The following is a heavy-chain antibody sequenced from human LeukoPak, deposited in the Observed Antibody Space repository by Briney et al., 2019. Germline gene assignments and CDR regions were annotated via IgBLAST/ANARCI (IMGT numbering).Heavy chain of an antibody. J-gene: IGHJ5*02. CDR3: AGVPTMVLWFDP. V-gene: IGHV1-18*01. Sequence: GASVKVSCKASGYTFTSYGISWVRQAPGQGLEWMGWISAYNGNTNYAQKLQGRVTMTTDKSTRTAYMKLRSVGSDDTAVYYSAGVPTMVLWFDPWGQGTLVTVSS. D-gene: IGHD3-10*01. CDR2: ISAYNGNT. CDR1: GYTFTSYG.